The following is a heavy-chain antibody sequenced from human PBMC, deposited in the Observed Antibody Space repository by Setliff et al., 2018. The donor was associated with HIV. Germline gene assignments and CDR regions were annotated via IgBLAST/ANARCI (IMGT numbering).Heavy chain of an antibody. CDR2: IYYSGST. Sequence: PSETLSLTCTVSGGSISSHYWSWIRQPPGKGLEWIGYIYYSGSTNYNPSLKSRVTISVDTSKNQFSLTLISVTAADTAVYYCARGIAAAEGYFDYWGQGTLVTVSS. J-gene: IGHJ4*02. CDR3: ARGIAAAEGYFDY. CDR1: GGSISSHY. V-gene: IGHV4-59*11. D-gene: IGHD6-13*01.